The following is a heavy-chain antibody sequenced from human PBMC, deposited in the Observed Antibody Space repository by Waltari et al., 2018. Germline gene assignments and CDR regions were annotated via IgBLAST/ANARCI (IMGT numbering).Heavy chain of an antibody. V-gene: IGHV3-48*03. J-gene: IGHJ4*02. Sequence: EVQLVESGGGLVQPGGSLSLPCAAPGFTFSSYGMNWVRQAPGKGLEWISYISGSGTTIYYADSVKGRFTISRDDAENSLYLQMNSLRAEDTALYYCARRFDSWGQGTRVTVSS. CDR2: ISGSGTTI. CDR1: GFTFSSYG. CDR3: ARRFDS.